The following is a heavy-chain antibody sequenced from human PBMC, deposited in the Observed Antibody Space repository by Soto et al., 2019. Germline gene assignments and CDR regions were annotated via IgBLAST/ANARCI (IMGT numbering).Heavy chain of an antibody. J-gene: IGHJ5*02. CDR3: AKNQGVELVPLATVDWFDP. D-gene: IGHD1-26*01. Sequence: GGSLRLSCAASGFIFENFGMSWVRQAPGKGLEWISSISGSGFKKYYADSVMGRFTISRDNSKSTVYLELNNLSAEDTAVYHCAKNQGVELVPLATVDWFDPWGQGSVVTVSS. CDR1: GFIFENFG. V-gene: IGHV3-23*01. CDR2: ISGSGFKK.